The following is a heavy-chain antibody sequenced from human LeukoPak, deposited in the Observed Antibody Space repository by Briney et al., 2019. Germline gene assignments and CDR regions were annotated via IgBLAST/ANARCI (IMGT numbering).Heavy chain of an antibody. J-gene: IGHJ6*03. CDR1: GFTFSSYA. CDR3: AKAEGGYSYGMYYYYYMDV. V-gene: IGHV3-23*01. CDR2: MSGSGGST. D-gene: IGHD5-18*01. Sequence: PGGSLRLSCAASGFTFSSYAMSWVRQAPGKGLEWVSAMSGSGGSTYYADSVRGRFTISRDNSKNTLYLQMNSLRAEDTAVYYCAKAEGGYSYGMYYYYYMDVWGKGTTVTVSS.